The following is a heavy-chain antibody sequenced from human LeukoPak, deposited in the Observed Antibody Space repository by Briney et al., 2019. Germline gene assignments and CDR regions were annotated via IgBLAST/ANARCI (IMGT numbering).Heavy chain of an antibody. CDR2: IFYSGST. CDR3: ARQALWFFDH. V-gene: IGHV4-59*08. CDR1: GGSIRDYY. J-gene: IGHJ4*02. D-gene: IGHD2-21*01. Sequence: SETLSLTCSVSGGSIRDYYWSWIRQPPGKGLEWIGHIFYSGSTNYNPSLRSRVTISVDTSKKQFSLRLSSVTAADTAVYYCARQALWFFDHWGQGTLVTGSS.